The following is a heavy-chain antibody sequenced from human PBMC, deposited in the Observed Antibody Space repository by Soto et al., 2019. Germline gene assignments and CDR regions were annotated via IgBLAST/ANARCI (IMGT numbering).Heavy chain of an antibody. CDR3: ARDLWDIVVVPAAMDWFDP. D-gene: IGHD2-2*01. Sequence: ASVKVSCKASGYTFTSYGISWVRQAPGQGLEWMGWISAYNGNTNYAQKLQGRVTMTTDTSTSTAYMELRSLRSDDTAVYYCARDLWDIVVVPAAMDWFDPWGQGTLVTAPQ. V-gene: IGHV1-18*01. J-gene: IGHJ5*02. CDR1: GYTFTSYG. CDR2: ISAYNGNT.